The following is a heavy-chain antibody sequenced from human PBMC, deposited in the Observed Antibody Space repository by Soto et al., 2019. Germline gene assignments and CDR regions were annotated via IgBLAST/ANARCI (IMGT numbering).Heavy chain of an antibody. CDR1: GYTFTRYF. V-gene: IGHV1-46*01. J-gene: IGHJ4*02. Sequence: QVQLVQSGAAVKKPGASVKISCQASGYTFTRYFIQWIRQGSGQELEWMGLINPAGGTTSYAQEFQGRVTMTRDTSTRTVYLEISSLTSEDTAIYYCARDGTFDIWGQGTLVSVSS. D-gene: IGHD1-7*01. CDR3: ARDGTFDI. CDR2: INPAGGTT.